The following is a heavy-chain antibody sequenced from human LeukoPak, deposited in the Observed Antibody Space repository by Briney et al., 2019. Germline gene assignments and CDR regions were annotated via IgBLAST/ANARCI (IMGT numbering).Heavy chain of an antibody. V-gene: IGHV3-48*04. Sequence: GGSLRLSCAASGFTFSSYSMNWVRQAPGKGLEWVSYISSSSSTIYYADSVKGRFTISRDNAKNSLYLQMNSLRAEDTAVYYCASLDYSNLFDYWGQGTLVTVSS. J-gene: IGHJ4*02. CDR2: ISSSSSTI. CDR1: GFTFSSYS. CDR3: ASLDYSNLFDY. D-gene: IGHD4-11*01.